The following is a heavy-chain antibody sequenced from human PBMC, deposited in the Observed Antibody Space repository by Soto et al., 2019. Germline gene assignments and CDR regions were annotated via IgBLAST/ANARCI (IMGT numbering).Heavy chain of an antibody. D-gene: IGHD1-1*01. CDR3: ARENRLSKRYDN. CDR2: IWYDGSDE. CDR1: GFTFSDYG. J-gene: IGHJ4*02. V-gene: IGHV3-33*01. Sequence: QVQLVESGGGVVQPGRSLRLSCAASGFTFSDYGMHWVRQAPGKGLESVAVIWYDGSDEDYADSVRGRFTISRDNSKNTLFLQMNSVRVEDTGVYFWARENRLSKRYDNWGQGTLVNGSS.